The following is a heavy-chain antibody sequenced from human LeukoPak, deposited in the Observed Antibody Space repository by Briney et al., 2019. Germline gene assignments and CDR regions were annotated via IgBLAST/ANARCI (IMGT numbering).Heavy chain of an antibody. V-gene: IGHV3-48*02. CDR3: ARVWQDYSGVDY. D-gene: IGHD2-21*01. CDR1: GFRFSDYH. Sequence: GGSLRLSCAASGFRFSDYHINWVRQAPGKGLEWISYITTTGTTIYADSVKGRFVISRDNAKSSLYLQMDSLRDEDTAVYYCARVWQDYSGVDYWGQGALVTVSS. CDR2: ITTTGTT. J-gene: IGHJ4*02.